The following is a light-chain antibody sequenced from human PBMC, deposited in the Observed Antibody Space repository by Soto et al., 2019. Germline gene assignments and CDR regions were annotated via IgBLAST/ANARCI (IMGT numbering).Light chain of an antibody. Sequence: EIVMTQSPATLSVSPGERATLSCRASQSVGSNLAWYQQKPGQAPRLLIYGAFTRATGLPARCSGSGSGTEFTLTISSLQPEDFAVYYCQQYNNWPPWTFGQGTKVEIK. CDR3: QQYNNWPPWT. J-gene: IGKJ1*01. CDR2: GAF. CDR1: QSVGSN. V-gene: IGKV3-15*01.